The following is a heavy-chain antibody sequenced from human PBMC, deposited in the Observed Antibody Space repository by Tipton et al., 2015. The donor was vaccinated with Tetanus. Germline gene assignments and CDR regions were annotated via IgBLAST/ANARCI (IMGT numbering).Heavy chain of an antibody. Sequence: LRLSCSVSGGSISSDAHYWSWIRQPPGKGLEWLGYISHSGTTNYNPSLMRRVPLSLDTARGQFSLKLTSVTAADAAVYFCARDRRDFAYDSRGFYSPLYYFDNWGQGLRVTVSS. D-gene: IGHD3-22*01. CDR1: GGSISSDAHY. V-gene: IGHV4-30-4*01. CDR3: ARDRRDFAYDSRGFYSPLYYFDN. J-gene: IGHJ4*02. CDR2: ISHSGTT.